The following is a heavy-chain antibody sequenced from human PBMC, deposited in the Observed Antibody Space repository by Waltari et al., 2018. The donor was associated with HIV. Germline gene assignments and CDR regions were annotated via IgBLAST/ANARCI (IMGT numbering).Heavy chain of an antibody. D-gene: IGHD2-2*02. J-gene: IGHJ5*02. Sequence: VQLHQWGAGLLKPSETLSLTCAVYGGSFSGHYWHWIRQPPGKGLEWIGETNHSGSTKYNPALNSRVTISVDTSKNQFSLKLSSVTAADTAVYYCASIRPRYGSSTSCYTPWGQGTLVTVSS. V-gene: IGHV4-34*01. CDR2: TNHSGST. CDR1: GGSFSGHY. CDR3: ASIRPRYGSSTSCYTP.